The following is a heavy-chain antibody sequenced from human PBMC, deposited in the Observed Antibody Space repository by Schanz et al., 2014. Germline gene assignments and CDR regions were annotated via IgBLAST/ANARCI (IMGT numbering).Heavy chain of an antibody. V-gene: IGHV1-46*01. Sequence: QVQLVQSGAEVKKPGASVKVSCKASGYTFVSYSMHWVRQATGQGLEWMGWMNPNSGNTGYAQKFQGKVTMTRDTSTSTVYMELSSLRSDDTAVYYCARGGYSSGWYDRDIAHFDYWGQGTLVTVSS. CDR1: GYTFVSYS. CDR2: MNPNSGNT. D-gene: IGHD6-19*01. J-gene: IGHJ4*02. CDR3: ARGGYSSGWYDRDIAHFDY.